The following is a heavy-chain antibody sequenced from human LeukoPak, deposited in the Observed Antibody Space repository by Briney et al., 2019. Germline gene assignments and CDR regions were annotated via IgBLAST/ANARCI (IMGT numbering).Heavy chain of an antibody. V-gene: IGHV3-7*01. D-gene: IGHD5-18*01. CDR2: IKQDGSEK. J-gene: IGHJ5*02. Sequence: GGSLRLSCVASGFTFSSFWMSWVRQAPGKGLEWVANIKQDGSEKFYVDSVKGRFTISRDNAKNSLFLQMNRLRAEDMAVYYCAGDSTGYGYEEWSWGQGTLVTVSS. CDR3: AGDSTGYGYEEWS. CDR1: GFTFSSFW.